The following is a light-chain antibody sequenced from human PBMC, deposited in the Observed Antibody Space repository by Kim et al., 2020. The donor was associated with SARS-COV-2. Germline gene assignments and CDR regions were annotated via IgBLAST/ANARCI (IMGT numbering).Light chain of an antibody. CDR3: YSAADNNRV. CDR1: VLAKKY. V-gene: IGLV3-27*01. J-gene: IGLJ2*01. CDR2: KDS. Sequence: SVSPGQTARITCSGDVLAKKYARWFQQKPGQAPVLVIYKDSERPSWVPERFSGSSSGTTVTLTISGAQVEDEADYYCYSAADNNRVFGGGTQLTVL.